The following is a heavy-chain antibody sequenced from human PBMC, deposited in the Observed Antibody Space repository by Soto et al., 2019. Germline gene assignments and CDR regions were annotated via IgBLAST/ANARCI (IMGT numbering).Heavy chain of an antibody. V-gene: IGHV4-59*07. CDR3: ARVRTVTTLDY. CDR1: GVSIRNSY. J-gene: IGHJ4*02. Sequence: QVQLHESGPGLMKPSDTLSLTCTVSGVSIRNSYWTWIQQSPGKGLEYIKYIFYSGSTKYNPSLQSRVTTSVDATKNQFFMKLTSVTAADSAVYFCARVRTVTTLDYWGQGTLLTVSA. CDR2: IFYSGST. D-gene: IGHD4-17*01.